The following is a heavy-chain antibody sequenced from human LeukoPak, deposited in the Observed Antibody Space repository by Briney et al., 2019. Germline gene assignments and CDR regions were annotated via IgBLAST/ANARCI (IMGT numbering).Heavy chain of an antibody. Sequence: PGGSLRLSCAASGFTFNHYAIHWVRQAPGKGLEWVAVISYDGSNKYYADSVKGRFTISRDNSKNTLYLQMNGLRAEDTAVYFCARGGGYYGIDYWGQGTLVTVSS. CDR1: GFTFNHYA. V-gene: IGHV3-30-3*01. D-gene: IGHD4-17*01. J-gene: IGHJ4*02. CDR2: ISYDGSNK. CDR3: ARGGGYYGIDY.